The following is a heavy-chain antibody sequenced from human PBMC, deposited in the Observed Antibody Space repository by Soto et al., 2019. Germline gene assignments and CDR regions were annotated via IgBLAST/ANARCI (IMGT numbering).Heavy chain of an antibody. CDR3: ARGSGSYPLTSFDY. D-gene: IGHD3-22*01. Sequence: SETLSLTLAASDDCMSSGHYYWSLIRQPPVKGLEWIGYIYYSWSTYYNPSLKSRLKISVDKSKNQFSLKLSSVTAAETAFYYCARGSGSYPLTSFDYWGQQTLVTASS. V-gene: IGHV4-30-4*01. J-gene: IGHJ4*02. CDR1: DDCMSSGHYY. CDR2: IYYSWST.